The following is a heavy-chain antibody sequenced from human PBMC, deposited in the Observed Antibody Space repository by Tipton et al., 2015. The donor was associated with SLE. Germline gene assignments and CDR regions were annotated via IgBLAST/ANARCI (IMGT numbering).Heavy chain of an antibody. CDR2: VYYSGST. CDR3: ARADSYGDYFDY. CDR1: GGSISSSSCY. D-gene: IGHD5-18*01. V-gene: IGHV4-39*07. Sequence: TLSLTCTVSGGSISSSSCYWGWIRQPPGKGLEWIGSVYYSGSTYYNPSLKSRVTISVDTSKNQFSLKLSSVTAADTAVYYCARADSYGDYFDYWGQGTLVTVSS. J-gene: IGHJ4*02.